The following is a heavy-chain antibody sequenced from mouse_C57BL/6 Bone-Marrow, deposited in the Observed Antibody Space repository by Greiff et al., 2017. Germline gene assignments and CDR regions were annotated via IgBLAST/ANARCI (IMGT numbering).Heavy chain of an antibody. D-gene: IGHD2-3*01. V-gene: IGHV1-53*01. J-gene: IGHJ1*03. CDR3: ARGRLLRDFDV. CDR1: GYTFTSYG. CDR2: INPSTGGP. Sequence: VQLQQPGTELVKPGASVKLSCTASGYTFTSYGMYWVKQTPGQGLEWIGNINPSTGGPNYNENVNRKVTLTVDNSSSTPYMQLSRLTSEDSAVYYCARGRLLRDFDVWGTGTTVTVSS.